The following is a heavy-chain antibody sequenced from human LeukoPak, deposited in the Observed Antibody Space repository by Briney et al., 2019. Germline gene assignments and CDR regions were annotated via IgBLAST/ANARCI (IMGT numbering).Heavy chain of an antibody. D-gene: IGHD1-7*01. J-gene: IGHJ4*02. V-gene: IGHV3-48*04. CDR2: ISSSGRTT. Sequence: GGSLRLSCAASGFTFSSYSINWVRQTPGKGLEWVSYISSSGRTTYYADSVKGRFTISRDNAKNSLFLEMNSPRAEDAAVYYCARMNYVSSGWGAPFDDWGQGTLVTVSS. CDR3: ARMNYVSSGWGAPFDD. CDR1: GFTFSSYS.